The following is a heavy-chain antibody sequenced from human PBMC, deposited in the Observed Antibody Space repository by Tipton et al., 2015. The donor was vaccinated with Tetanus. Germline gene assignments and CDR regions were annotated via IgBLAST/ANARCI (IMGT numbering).Heavy chain of an antibody. Sequence: TLSLTCTVSGGSISSSSYYWGWIRQPPGKGLEWIGSIYYSGSTYYNPSLKSRVTISVDTSKNQFSLKLSSVTAADTAVYYCATRNDSTDAFDIWGLGTMVTVSS. J-gene: IGHJ3*02. D-gene: IGHD1-14*01. CDR1: GGSISSSSYY. CDR2: IYYSGST. CDR3: ATRNDSTDAFDI. V-gene: IGHV4-39*01.